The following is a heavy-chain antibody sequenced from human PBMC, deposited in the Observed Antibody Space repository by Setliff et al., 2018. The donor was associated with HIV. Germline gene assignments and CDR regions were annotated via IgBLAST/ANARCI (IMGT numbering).Heavy chain of an antibody. CDR2: INHSGST. D-gene: IGHD1-7*01. CDR3: ARDRSNWNYGKNYMDV. V-gene: IGHV4-34*01. CDR1: GGSFTDIGGSFTDYY. J-gene: IGHJ6*03. Sequence: ETLSLTCAVFGGSFTDIGGSFTDYYWIWIRQPPGKGLEWIGEINHSGSTHYNPSLKSRFTISVDTSKNQFSLKLSSVTAADTAVYYCARDRSNWNYGKNYMDVWGKGTTVTVSS.